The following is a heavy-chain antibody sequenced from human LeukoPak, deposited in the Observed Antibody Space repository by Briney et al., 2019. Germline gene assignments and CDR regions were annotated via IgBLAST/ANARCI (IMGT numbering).Heavy chain of an antibody. CDR1: GASISSYY. D-gene: IGHD1-26*01. V-gene: IGHV4-59*08. CDR3: ARGSPRGSDRRPFDY. CDR2: ISYSGST. Sequence: PSETLSLTCTVSGASISSYYWSWIRQPPGKGLEWIGYISYSGSTNYNPSLKSRVTISADTSKNQVSLTLSSVTAADTAVYYCARGSPRGSDRRPFDYWGQGTLVTVSS. J-gene: IGHJ4*02.